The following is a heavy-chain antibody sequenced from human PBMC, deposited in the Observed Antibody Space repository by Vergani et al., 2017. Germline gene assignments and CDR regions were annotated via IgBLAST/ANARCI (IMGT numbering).Heavy chain of an antibody. CDR1: GYIFSNFW. CDR2: IYPGDSEV. D-gene: IGHD3-10*01. Sequence: EKQLVPSGSETKKPGEPLKISCQAFGYIFSNFWIGWVRQRPGRGLEWMGIIYPGDSEVKSNPTFRGQVIFSVDTSVNTAYLQWRSLQASDTATYFCASGGHGSENGGALQLWGQGTNITVSS. CDR3: ASGGHGSENGGALQL. V-gene: IGHV5-51*01. J-gene: IGHJ3*01.